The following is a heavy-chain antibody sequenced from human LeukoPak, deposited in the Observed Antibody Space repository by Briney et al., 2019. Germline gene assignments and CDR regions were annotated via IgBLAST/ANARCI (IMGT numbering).Heavy chain of an antibody. CDR1: GFTFSVYT. CDR2: IRDSGTEM. CDR3: VRDESWAFDF. Sequence: SGGSLRLSCAASGFTFSVYTMNWVRQAPGKGMEWRSNIRDSGTEMYYADSVKGRFTITRDNAKNSLYLQMDGLRVEDTAVYFCVRDESWAFDFWGQGTLVTVSS. V-gene: IGHV3-48*01. J-gene: IGHJ4*02. D-gene: IGHD6-13*01.